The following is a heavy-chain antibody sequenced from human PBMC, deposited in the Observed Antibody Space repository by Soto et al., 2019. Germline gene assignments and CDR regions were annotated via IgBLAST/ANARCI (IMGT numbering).Heavy chain of an antibody. J-gene: IGHJ3*02. D-gene: IGHD6-6*01. CDR1: GYTFRNYG. V-gene: IGHV1-18*01. CDR3: ARDGRQFVPKSENFDI. Sequence: ASVKVSCKASGYTFRNYGINWVRQAPGQGLEWMGWISAYNGDTNYAQNFQGRVTLATDTPTSTAYLELRSPKSDDTAMYYCARDGRQFVPKSENFDIRGQGTTGTVSS. CDR2: ISAYNGDT.